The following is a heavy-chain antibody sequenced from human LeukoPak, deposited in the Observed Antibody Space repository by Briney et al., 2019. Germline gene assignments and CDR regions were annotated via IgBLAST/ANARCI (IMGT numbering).Heavy chain of an antibody. CDR2: IRYDATNK. V-gene: IGHV3-30*02. CDR1: GFTLSSYG. Sequence: QPGGSLRLSCAASGFTLSSYGMYWVRQAPGKGLEWVAYIRYDATNKFYVDSVKGRFTISRDNSKNTLYLQMNSLRAEDTALYYCAKPLGGNYPQPFDYWGQGTLVTVSS. J-gene: IGHJ4*02. CDR3: AKPLGGNYPQPFDY. D-gene: IGHD1-26*01.